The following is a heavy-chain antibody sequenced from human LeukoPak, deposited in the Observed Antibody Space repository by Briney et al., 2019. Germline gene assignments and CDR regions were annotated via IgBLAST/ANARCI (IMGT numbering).Heavy chain of an antibody. CDR1: GYTFTGYY. J-gene: IGHJ4*02. V-gene: IGHV1-2*02. CDR3: ARGSPYYGSGSYNDY. D-gene: IGHD3-10*01. Sequence: ASVKVSCKASGYTFTGYYMHWVRQAPGQGLEWMGWINPNSGGTNYAQKFQGRVTMTRDTSISTAYMELSRLRSDDTAVYYCARGSPYYGSGSYNDYWCQGTLVTVSS. CDR2: INPNSGGT.